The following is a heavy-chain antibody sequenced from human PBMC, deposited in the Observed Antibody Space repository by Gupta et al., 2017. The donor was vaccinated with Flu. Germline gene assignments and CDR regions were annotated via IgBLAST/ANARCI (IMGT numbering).Heavy chain of an antibody. V-gene: IGHV3-9*01. CDR2: VRWNSGRI. D-gene: IGHD1-26*01. J-gene: IGHJ4*02. CDR1: GFTVEYFA. CDR3: SEDHSRRVVGATLGN. Sequence: EVQLVESAGGLVQPGKSLRLSCVAAGFTVEYFAMHWVRQVPGMGLEWVSGVRWNSGRIAYVDAGLGLFTVYRDNAKKFLYLQMKTLSAAATALYYCSEDHSRRVVGATLGNWGQGTLVTVSS.